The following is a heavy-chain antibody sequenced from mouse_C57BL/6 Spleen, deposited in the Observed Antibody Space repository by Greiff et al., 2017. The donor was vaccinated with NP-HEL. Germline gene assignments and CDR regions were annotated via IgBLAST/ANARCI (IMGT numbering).Heavy chain of an antibody. Sequence: QVQLQQSGPELVKPGASVKISCKASGYAFSSSWMNWVKQRPGKGLEWIGRIYPGDGDTNYNGKFKGKATLTADKSSSTAYMQLSSLTSEDSAVYCCARGTVVASCDYWGQGTTLTVSS. CDR3: ARGTVVASCDY. J-gene: IGHJ2*01. CDR2: IYPGDGDT. CDR1: GYAFSSSW. D-gene: IGHD1-1*01. V-gene: IGHV1-82*01.